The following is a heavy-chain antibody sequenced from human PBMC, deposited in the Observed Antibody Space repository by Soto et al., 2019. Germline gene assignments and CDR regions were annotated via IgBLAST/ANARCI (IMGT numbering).Heavy chain of an antibody. Sequence: QVQLVESGGGVVQPGRSLRLSCAASGFTFSSYGMHWVRQAPGKGLEWVAVIWYDGSNKYYADSVKGRFTIYRDNSKNRLDLQMNSMRAEDTAVYYCARDRYDILTGYSRYYYYGMDVWVQGTTVTVSS. CDR2: IWYDGSNK. CDR1: GFTFSSYG. V-gene: IGHV3-33*01. D-gene: IGHD3-9*01. CDR3: ARDRYDILTGYSRYYYYGMDV. J-gene: IGHJ6*02.